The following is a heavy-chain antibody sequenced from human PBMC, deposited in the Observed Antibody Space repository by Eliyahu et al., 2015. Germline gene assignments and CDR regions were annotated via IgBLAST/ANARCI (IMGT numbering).Heavy chain of an antibody. J-gene: IGHJ3*02. V-gene: IGHV3-23*01. D-gene: IGHD4-23*01. CDR3: AKDPYGGNVDDAFDI. CDR2: ISGSGGST. Sequence: EVQLLESGGGLVQPGGSLRLSCAASGFXFSSYAMSWVRQAPGKGLXGVSAISGSGGSTYYADYVKGRFTISRDNSKNTLYLQMNSLRAEDTAVYYCAKDPYGGNVDDAFDIWGQGTMVTVSS. CDR1: GFXFSSYA.